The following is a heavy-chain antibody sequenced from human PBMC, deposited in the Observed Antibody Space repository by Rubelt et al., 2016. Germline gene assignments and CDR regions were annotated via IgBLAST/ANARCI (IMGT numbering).Heavy chain of an antibody. CDR1: GYTFTSYA. CDR3: ARVIWGSGWSNNWFDP. D-gene: IGHD6-19*01. Sequence: QVQLVQSGAEVKKPGASVKVSCRASGYTFTSYAMHWVRQAPGQRLEWMGWINAGNGNTKYSQKFQGRVTITRDTAASTAYMERSGLGSEDTAVYYCARVIWGSGWSNNWFDPWGQGTLVTVSS. J-gene: IGHJ5*02. V-gene: IGHV1-3*01. CDR2: INAGNGNT.